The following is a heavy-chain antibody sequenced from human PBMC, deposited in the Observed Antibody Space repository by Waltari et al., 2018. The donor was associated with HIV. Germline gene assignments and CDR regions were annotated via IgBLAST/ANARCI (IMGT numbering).Heavy chain of an antibody. CDR3: TRGLRLLRSILPFDY. Sequence: EVQLVQSGGGLVQPGGSLRLSRAASGISFSSSAVPWVRQAPGKGLEWVSYISTTGSIVYYADSVKGRFTISRDNAKKSLYLQMNSLRAEDTAVYYCTRGLRLLRSILPFDYWGQGTLVPVSS. CDR2: ISTTGSIV. D-gene: IGHD1-26*01. J-gene: IGHJ4*02. CDR1: GISFSSSA. V-gene: IGHV3-48*03.